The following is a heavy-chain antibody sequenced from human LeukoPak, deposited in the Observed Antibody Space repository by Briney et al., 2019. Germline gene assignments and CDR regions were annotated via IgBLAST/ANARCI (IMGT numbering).Heavy chain of an antibody. J-gene: IGHJ4*02. V-gene: IGHV1-69*04. CDR2: IVPTPAIT. Sequence: SVKVSCKVSGGTFSSYAISWVRQAPGQGLEWMGRIVPTPAITNYAQNFQGRVTITADKTSNTVYMELSSLRSEDTAVYYCARRADCGGSRFINYFDSWGEGTLVTVSS. CDR3: ARRADCGGSRFINYFDS. D-gene: IGHD2-21*01. CDR1: GGTFSSYA.